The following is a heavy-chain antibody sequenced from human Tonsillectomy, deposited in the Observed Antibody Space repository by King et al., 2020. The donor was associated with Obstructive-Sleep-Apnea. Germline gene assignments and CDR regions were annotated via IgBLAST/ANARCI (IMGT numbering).Heavy chain of an antibody. Sequence: VQLVESGGGGVQPGGSLRLSCAASGFTFSSYAMHWVRQAPGKGLEWVAVISYDGSNKYYADSVKGRFTISRDNSKNTLYLQMNSLRAEDTAVYYCARTYSYGPFDYWGQGTLVTVSS. CDR3: ARTYSYGPFDY. V-gene: IGHV3-30*04. CDR1: GFTFSSYA. J-gene: IGHJ4*02. D-gene: IGHD5-18*01. CDR2: ISYDGSNK.